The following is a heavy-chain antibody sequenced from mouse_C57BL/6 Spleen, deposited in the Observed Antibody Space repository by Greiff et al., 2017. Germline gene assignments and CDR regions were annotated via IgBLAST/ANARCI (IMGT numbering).Heavy chain of an antibody. J-gene: IGHJ4*01. V-gene: IGHV1-18*01. CDR2: INPNNGGT. CDR1: GYTFTDYN. D-gene: IGHD3-2*02. CDR3: ARRGGQLKPRAMCY. Sequence: VQLQQSGPELVKPGASVKIPCKASGYTFTDYNMDWVKQSHGKSLEWIGDINPNNGGTIYNHKFKGKATLTVDKSSSTAYMELRSLTSEDTAVYYCARRGGQLKPRAMCYWGQGASVTVSS.